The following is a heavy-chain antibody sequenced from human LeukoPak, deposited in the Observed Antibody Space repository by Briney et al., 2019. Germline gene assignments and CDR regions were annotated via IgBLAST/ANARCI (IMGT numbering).Heavy chain of an antibody. CDR2: IYYSGST. CDR1: GGSISSSSYY. CDR3: AEGDYDFWSGYSTSAFDY. J-gene: IGHJ4*02. V-gene: IGHV4-39*01. Sequence: PSETLSLTCTVSGGSISSSSYYWGWIRQPPGKGLEWIGSIYYSGSTYYNPSLKSRVTISVDTSKNQFSLKLSSVTAADTAVYYCAEGDYDFWSGYSTSAFDYWDQGTLVTVSS. D-gene: IGHD3-3*01.